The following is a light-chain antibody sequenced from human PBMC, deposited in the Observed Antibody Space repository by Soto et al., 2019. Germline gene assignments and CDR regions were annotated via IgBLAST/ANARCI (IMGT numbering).Light chain of an antibody. Sequence: QSVLALPASVSGSPGQSIAISCTGTRSDVGAYNYVSWYQQHPGKAPKLMISEVTNRPSGVSDRFSGSKSGNTASLTISGLQAEDEADYYCSSFTSRFTFVFGTGTKVTVL. CDR3: SSFTSRFTFV. J-gene: IGLJ1*01. V-gene: IGLV2-14*01. CDR2: EVT. CDR1: RSDVGAYNY.